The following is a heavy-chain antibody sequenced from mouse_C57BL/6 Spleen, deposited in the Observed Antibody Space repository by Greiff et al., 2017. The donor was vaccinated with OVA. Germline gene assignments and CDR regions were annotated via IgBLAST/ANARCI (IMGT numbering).Heavy chain of an antibody. Sequence: EVKLMESEGGLVQPGSSMKLSCTASGFTFSDYYMAWVRQVPEKGLEWVANINYDGSSTYYLDSLKSRFIISRDNAKNILYLQMSSLKSEDTATYYCARDEATGTFAYWGQGTLVTVSA. CDR2: INYDGSST. CDR1: GFTFSDYY. CDR3: ARDEATGTFAY. V-gene: IGHV5-16*01. J-gene: IGHJ3*01. D-gene: IGHD4-1*02.